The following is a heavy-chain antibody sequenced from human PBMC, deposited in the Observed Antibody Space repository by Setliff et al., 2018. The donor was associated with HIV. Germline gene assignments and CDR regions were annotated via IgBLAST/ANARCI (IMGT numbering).Heavy chain of an antibody. CDR1: GFTFSGSA. CDR3: AVSPDGDCATTECANWFDP. CDR2: IKTKPNSYAT. Sequence: GASVRLSCSASGFTFSGSALHWVRQASGKGLEWVGRIKTKPNSYATAHAESVKGRFTISRDDSQNTAYLQMNSLRTEDTAVYFCAVSPDGDCATTECANWFDPWGQVTQFTVSS. D-gene: IGHD4-17*01. V-gene: IGHV3-73*01. J-gene: IGHJ5*02.